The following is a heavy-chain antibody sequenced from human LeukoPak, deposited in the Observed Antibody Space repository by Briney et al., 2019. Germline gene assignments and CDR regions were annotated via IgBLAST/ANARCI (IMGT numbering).Heavy chain of an antibody. CDR2: IRYDGSNK. J-gene: IGHJ6*03. Sequence: PGGSLRLSCAASGFTFSSYGMHWVRQAPGKGLEGVAFIRYDGSNKYYADSVKGRFTISRDNSKNTLYLQMNRLRAEDTAVYYCAKLNPPDYYYYYMDVWGKGTTVTVSS. CDR1: GFTFSSYG. D-gene: IGHD1-14*01. V-gene: IGHV3-30*02. CDR3: AKLNPPDYYYYYMDV.